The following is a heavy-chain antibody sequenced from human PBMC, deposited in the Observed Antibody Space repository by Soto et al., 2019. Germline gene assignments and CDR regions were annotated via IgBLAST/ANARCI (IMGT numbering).Heavy chain of an antibody. CDR2: INHSGST. CDR3: ARLAVAGTEYYYYYYGMDV. D-gene: IGHD6-19*01. V-gene: IGHV4-34*01. CDR1: GGSFSGYY. Sequence: SETLSLTCAVYGGSFSGYYWSWIRQPPGKGLEWIGEINHSGSTNYNPSLKSRVTISVDTSKNQFPLKLSSVTAADTAVYYCARLAVAGTEYYYYYYGMDVWRQGTTVTVSS. J-gene: IGHJ6*02.